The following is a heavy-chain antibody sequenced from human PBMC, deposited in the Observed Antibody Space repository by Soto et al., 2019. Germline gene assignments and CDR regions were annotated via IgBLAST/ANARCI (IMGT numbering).Heavy chain of an antibody. Sequence: EVQLLESGGGLVQPGGSLRLSCAASGFTFSSYAMSWVRQAPGKGLEWVSAISGSGGSTYYADSVKGRFTISRDNSKNTLYLQMNSLRAEDTDVYYCAKGLYCDSELFDYWGQGTLVTVSS. CDR2: ISGSGGST. D-gene: IGHD4-17*01. CDR3: AKGLYCDSELFDY. V-gene: IGHV3-23*01. J-gene: IGHJ4*02. CDR1: GFTFSSYA.